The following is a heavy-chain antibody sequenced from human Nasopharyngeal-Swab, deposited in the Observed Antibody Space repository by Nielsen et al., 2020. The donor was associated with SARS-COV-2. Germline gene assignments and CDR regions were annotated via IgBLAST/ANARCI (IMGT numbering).Heavy chain of an antibody. CDR2: ISGSGGST. V-gene: IGHV3-23*01. CDR3: AKDGGLTTFPYYYYYGMDV. J-gene: IGHJ6*02. D-gene: IGHD4/OR15-4a*01. CDR1: GFTFSSYA. Sequence: GESLKISCAASGFTFSSYAMSWVRQAPGKGLEWVSAISGSGGSTYYADSVKDRFTISRDNSKNTLYLQMNSLRAEDTAVYYCAKDGGLTTFPYYYYYGMDVWGQGTTVTVSS.